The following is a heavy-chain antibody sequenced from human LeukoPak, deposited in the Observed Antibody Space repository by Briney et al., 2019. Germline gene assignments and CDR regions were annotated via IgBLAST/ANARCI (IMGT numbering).Heavy chain of an antibody. CDR3: ARGGVDTAMQDAFDI. Sequence: SETLSLTCAVYGGSVSGYYWSWIRQPPGKGLEWIGEINHSGSTNYNPSLKSRVTISVDTSKNQFSLKLSSVTAADTAVYYCARGGVDTAMQDAFDIWGQGTMVTVSS. CDR1: GGSVSGYY. V-gene: IGHV4-34*01. D-gene: IGHD5-18*01. CDR2: INHSGST. J-gene: IGHJ3*02.